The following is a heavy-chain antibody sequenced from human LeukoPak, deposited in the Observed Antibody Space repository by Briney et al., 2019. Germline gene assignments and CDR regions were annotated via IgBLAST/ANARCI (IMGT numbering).Heavy chain of an antibody. CDR1: GGSISSYY. CDR3: AGSEIVAPSYGMDV. CDR2: IYYSGST. V-gene: IGHV4-59*01. D-gene: IGHD2/OR15-2a*01. J-gene: IGHJ6*02. Sequence: PSETLSLTCTVSGGSISSYYRSWIRQPPGKGLEWIGYIYYSGSTNYNPSLKSRVTISVDTPKNQFSLKLSSVTAADTAVYYRAGSEIVAPSYGMDVWGQGTTVTVSS.